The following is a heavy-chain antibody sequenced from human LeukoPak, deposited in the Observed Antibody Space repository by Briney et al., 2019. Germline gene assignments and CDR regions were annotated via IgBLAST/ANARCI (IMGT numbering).Heavy chain of an antibody. D-gene: IGHD4-17*01. J-gene: IGHJ4*02. V-gene: IGHV4-59*01. CDR1: GGSISSYY. CDR3: AREAANGDYDGDFDD. CDR2: IYYSGST. Sequence: PSETLSLTCTVSGGSISSYYWSWIRQPPGKGLEWIGYIYYSGSTNYNPSLKSRVTISVDTSKNQFSLKLSSVTAADTAMYYCAREAANGDYDGDFDDWGQGTLITVSS.